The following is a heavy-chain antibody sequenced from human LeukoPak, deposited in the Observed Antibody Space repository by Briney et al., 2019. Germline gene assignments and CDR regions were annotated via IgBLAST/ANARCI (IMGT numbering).Heavy chain of an antibody. CDR2: INHSGST. CDR3: ARGVH. J-gene: IGHJ4*02. V-gene: IGHV4-34*01. Sequence: SETLSLTFAVNGGFFRGYFWGWIRPPAGKGLEWIGEINHSGSTNYNPSLKSRVTISADTSKNKFSLKLSSVTAADTAVYYCARGVHWGQGTLVTVSS. CDR1: GGFFRGYF.